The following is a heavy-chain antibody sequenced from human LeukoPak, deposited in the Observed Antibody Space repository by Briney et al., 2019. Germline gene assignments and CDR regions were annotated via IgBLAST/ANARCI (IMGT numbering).Heavy chain of an antibody. CDR1: GNSFTNYW. CDR3: ARAHLTGTQLFDY. J-gene: IGHJ4*02. CDR2: IYPDDSDT. V-gene: IGHV5-51*01. Sequence: GESLKISCKSSGNSFTNYWIGWVRQMPGKGLEWMGIIYPDDSDTRYSPSFQGQVTISADKSISTAYLQWNSLKASDTAIYYCARAHLTGTQLFDYWGQGTLVTVSS. D-gene: IGHD1-7*01.